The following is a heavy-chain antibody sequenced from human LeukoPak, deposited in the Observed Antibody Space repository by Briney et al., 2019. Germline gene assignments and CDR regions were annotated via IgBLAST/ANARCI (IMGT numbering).Heavy chain of an antibody. D-gene: IGHD4-17*01. J-gene: IGHJ4*02. CDR2: ISGSGGST. CDR1: GFTFSRYA. CDR3: AKIPLDGDYSYFDY. Sequence: GGSLRLSCAASGFTFSRYAMSWDRQAPGKGLEWVSVISGSGGSTYYAGSVKGRFTISRDNSKNTLYLQMNSLRAEDTAVYYCAKIPLDGDYSYFDYWGQGTLVTVSS. V-gene: IGHV3-23*01.